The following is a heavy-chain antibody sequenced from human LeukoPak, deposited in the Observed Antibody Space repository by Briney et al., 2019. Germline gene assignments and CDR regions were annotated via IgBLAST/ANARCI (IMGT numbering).Heavy chain of an antibody. Sequence: PSETLSLTCAVYGGSFSGYYWSWIRQPPGEGLEWIGNIYHGGNIKYNPFLKSRVTISVDPSKNQLFLRLNSVTTTDTAVYYCAREGEARPNWFDPWGQGTLVTVSS. V-gene: IGHV4-59*01. J-gene: IGHJ5*02. CDR2: IYHGGNI. CDR1: GGSFSGYY. CDR3: AREGEARPNWFDP. D-gene: IGHD6-6*01.